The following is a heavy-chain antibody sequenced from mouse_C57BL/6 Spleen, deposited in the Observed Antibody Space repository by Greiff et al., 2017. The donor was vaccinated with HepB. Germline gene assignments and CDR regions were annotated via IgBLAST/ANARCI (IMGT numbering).Heavy chain of an antibody. CDR1: GYTFTSYW. J-gene: IGHJ2*01. Sequence: VQLQQPGAELVKPGASVKLSCKASGYTFTSYWMHWVKQRTGQGLEWIGMIHPNSGSTNYNEKFKSKATLTVDKSSSTAYMQLSSLTSEDSAVYYCARQNSSGLYYFDYWGQGTTLTVSS. CDR3: ARQNSSGLYYFDY. V-gene: IGHV1-64*01. D-gene: IGHD3-2*02. CDR2: IHPNSGST.